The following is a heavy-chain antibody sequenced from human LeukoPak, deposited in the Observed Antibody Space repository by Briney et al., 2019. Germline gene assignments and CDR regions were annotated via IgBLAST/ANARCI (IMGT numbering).Heavy chain of an antibody. CDR1: GYTFTSYA. J-gene: IGHJ6*02. CDR2: INTNTGNP. Sequence: GASVKVSCKASGYTFTSYAMNWVRQAPGQGLEWMGWINTNTGNPTYAQGFTGRFVFSLDTSVGTAYLQISSLKAEDTAVYYCVRTASPYGMDVWGQGTSVTVSS. V-gene: IGHV7-4-1*02. CDR3: VRTASPYGMDV. D-gene: IGHD6-6*01.